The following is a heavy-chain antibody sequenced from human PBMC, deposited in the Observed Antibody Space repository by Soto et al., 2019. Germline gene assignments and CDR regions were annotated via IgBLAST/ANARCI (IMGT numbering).Heavy chain of an antibody. CDR3: ARDLVDSGADYFYYYGMDV. V-gene: IGHV3-21*01. CDR2: ISSSSSYI. D-gene: IGHD4-17*01. CDR1: GFTFISYN. Sequence: PWGSLRLSCAASGFTFISYNMNFVRHAPFKWLEWVASISSSSSYIYYADSVKGRFTISRDNAKSSLYLEMNSLRAEDTAVYYCARDLVDSGADYFYYYGMDVWGQGTTVTVS. J-gene: IGHJ6*02.